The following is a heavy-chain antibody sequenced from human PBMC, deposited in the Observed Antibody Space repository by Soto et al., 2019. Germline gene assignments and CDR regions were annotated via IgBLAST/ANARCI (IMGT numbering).Heavy chain of an antibody. Sequence: GASVKVSCKASGYTFTSYGISWVRQAPGQGLEWLGWISAYNGNTNYAQKLQGRVTMTTDTSTSTAYMELRSLRSDDTAVYYCAKSLAAPEGYYNYGMDVWGQGTTVTVSS. CDR3: AKSLAAPEGYYNYGMDV. V-gene: IGHV1-18*01. CDR2: ISAYNGNT. D-gene: IGHD6-6*01. J-gene: IGHJ6*02. CDR1: GYTFTSYG.